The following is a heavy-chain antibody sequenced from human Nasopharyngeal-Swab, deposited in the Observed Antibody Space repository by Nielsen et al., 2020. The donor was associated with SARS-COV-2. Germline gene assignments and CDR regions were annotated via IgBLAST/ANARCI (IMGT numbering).Heavy chain of an antibody. CDR2: IYPGDSGT. V-gene: IGHV5-51*01. Sequence: GESLKISCEGSGYSFTSYWIGWVRQMPGKGLEWMGLIYPGDSGTRYSPSFQGQVTIPADKAISTAYLQWSSLKASDTAMYYCARPPHSGLRDSWGQGTLVTVSS. D-gene: IGHD3-22*01. CDR3: ARPPHSGLRDS. CDR1: GYSFTSYW. J-gene: IGHJ5*01.